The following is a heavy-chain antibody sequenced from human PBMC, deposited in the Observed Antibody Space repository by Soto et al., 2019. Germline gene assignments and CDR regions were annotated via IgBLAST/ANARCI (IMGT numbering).Heavy chain of an antibody. CDR2: ISYDGSNK. V-gene: IGHV3-30*18. CDR1: GLTFGNYA. CDR3: AKLEVGPSWELLDGSRYFDY. Sequence: GCSRTLSGAASGLTFGNYAMHCVRQNTGKGLEWVAVISYDGSNKYYADSVKGRFTISRDNSKNTLYLQMNSLRAEDTAVYYCAKLEVGPSWELLDGSRYFDYWGQGTLVTDSS. D-gene: IGHD1-26*01. J-gene: IGHJ4*02.